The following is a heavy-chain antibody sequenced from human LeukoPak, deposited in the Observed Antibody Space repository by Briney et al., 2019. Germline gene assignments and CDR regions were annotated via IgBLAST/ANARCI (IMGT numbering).Heavy chain of an antibody. J-gene: IGHJ4*02. CDR2: IYYSGTT. V-gene: IGHV4-39*01. CDR1: GVSITSSCYC. D-gene: IGHD4-17*01. CDR3: ARHAKPNGDYRTFDY. Sequence: MPSETLSLTCTVSGVSITSSCYCWVWLRQPPGKGLEWIVSIYYSGTTYDHPSLNHPVTISADTSKNKRSLKLSSVSAADTAVYYCARHAKPNGDYRTFDYWGQGTLVTVSS.